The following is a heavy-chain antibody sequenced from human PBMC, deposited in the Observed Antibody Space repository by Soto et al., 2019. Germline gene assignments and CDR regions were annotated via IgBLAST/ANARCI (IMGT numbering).Heavy chain of an antibody. J-gene: IGHJ6*02. CDR3: AREYYYTMDV. Sequence: GGPLRLSCDASGFTFRYYYMTWFRQAPGKGLEWLSYIDSSTKYTNYADSVKGRFTISRDNAKNSLYLQMNSLRADDTAVYYCAREYYYTMDVWGQGTMVTVSS. CDR2: IDSSTKYT. CDR1: GFTFRYYY. V-gene: IGHV3-11*05.